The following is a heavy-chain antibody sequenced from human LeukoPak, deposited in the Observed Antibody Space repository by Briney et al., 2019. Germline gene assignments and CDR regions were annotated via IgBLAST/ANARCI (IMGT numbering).Heavy chain of an antibody. V-gene: IGHV3-23*01. CDR2: ISGSGGST. J-gene: IGHJ3*02. CDR3: ANDKRGQWLPHDAFDI. CDR1: GFTVSSNY. Sequence: GGSLRLSCAASGFTVSSNYMSWVRQAPGKGLEWVSAISGSGGSTYYADSVKGRFTISRDNSKNTLYLQMNSLRAKDTAVYYCANDKRGQWLPHDAFDIWGQGTMVTVSS. D-gene: IGHD6-19*01.